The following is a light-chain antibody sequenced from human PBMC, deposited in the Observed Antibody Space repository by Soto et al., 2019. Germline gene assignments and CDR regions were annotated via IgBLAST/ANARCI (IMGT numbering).Light chain of an antibody. CDR1: SSKIGAGYD. J-gene: IGLJ2*01. Sequence: QSVLTQPPSVSGAPGQGVTISCTGGSSKIGAGYDVHWYQQLPGTAPKLLIYDNSNRPSGVPDRFSGSKSGTSASLAITGLQAEDEADYYCQSYDSSLSGVVFGGGTKLTVL. CDR2: DNS. V-gene: IGLV1-40*01. CDR3: QSYDSSLSGVV.